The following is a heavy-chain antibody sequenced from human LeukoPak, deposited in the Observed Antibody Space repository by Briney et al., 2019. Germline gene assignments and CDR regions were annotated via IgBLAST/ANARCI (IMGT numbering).Heavy chain of an antibody. CDR3: ARDQSRWSPAAYP. J-gene: IGHJ5*02. CDR1: GFTFSSYS. CDR2: ISSSSSTI. D-gene: IGHD2-2*01. V-gene: IGHV3-48*04. Sequence: GGSLRLSCAASGFTFSSYSMNWVRQAPGKGLEWVSYISSSSSTIYYADSVKGRFTISRDNAKNSLYLQMNSLRAEDTAVYYCARDQSRWSPAAYPWGQGTLVTVSS.